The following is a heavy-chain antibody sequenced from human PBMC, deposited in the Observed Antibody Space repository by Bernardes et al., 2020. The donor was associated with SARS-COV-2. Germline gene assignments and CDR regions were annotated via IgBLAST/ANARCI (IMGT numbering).Heavy chain of an antibody. V-gene: IGHV3-48*02. CDR3: VKDGERGYDMDV. CDR2: ISASSRTK. CDR1: GFSFSSYP. D-gene: IGHD3-10*01. Sequence: GGSLRLSCVASGFSFSSYPMNGVRQSPGRGLEWVSYISASSRTKNYGDSMKARFSISRYNAKNSLFLQMNSLRDEDTAVYYCVKDGERGYDMDVWGQGTTVTVSS. J-gene: IGHJ6*02.